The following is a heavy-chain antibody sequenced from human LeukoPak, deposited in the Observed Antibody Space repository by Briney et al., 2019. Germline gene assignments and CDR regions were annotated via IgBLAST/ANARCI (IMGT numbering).Heavy chain of an antibody. V-gene: IGHV3-7*01. CDR2: IDEGGSEK. J-gene: IGHJ4*02. Sequence: GESLRLSCAASGFTFSSFWMSWVRQAPGKGLEWVANIDEGGSEKYYVDSVKGRFTISRDNAKNSLYLQMNSLRVEERAVYYCGRADRPGTADSWGQGTLVTVSS. CDR3: GRADRPGTADS. D-gene: IGHD6-13*01. CDR1: GFTFSSFW.